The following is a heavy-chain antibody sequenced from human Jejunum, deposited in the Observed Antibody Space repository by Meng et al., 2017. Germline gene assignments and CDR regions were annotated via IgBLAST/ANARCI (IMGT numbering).Heavy chain of an antibody. CDR2: IYYTGTT. V-gene: IGHV4-39*07. Sequence: QLRLQESGPGLVKPSETLSLTCTVSGGSISTSYFWGWIRQPPGKGLEWIGTIYYTGTTYYNPSLESRVTISVDTSKNHFSLQLRSVTAADTALYYCARNSYGSGSYYSAFDIWGQGAMVTVSS. CDR1: GGSISTSYF. D-gene: IGHD3-10*01. J-gene: IGHJ3*02. CDR3: ARNSYGSGSYYSAFDI.